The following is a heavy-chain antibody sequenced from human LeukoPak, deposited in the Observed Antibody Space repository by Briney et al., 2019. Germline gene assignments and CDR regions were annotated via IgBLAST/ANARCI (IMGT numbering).Heavy chain of an antibody. D-gene: IGHD3-16*02. CDR1: GGSISSYY. V-gene: IGHV4-4*09. CDR3: VRRADRYFDL. Sequence: PSETLSLTCTVSGGSISSYYWSWIRQPPGKGLEWIGYIYTSGSTNYNPSLKSRVTISVDTSKNQFFLKLSSVTAADTAVYYCVRRADRYFDLWGRGTLVTVSS. CDR2: IYTSGST. J-gene: IGHJ2*01.